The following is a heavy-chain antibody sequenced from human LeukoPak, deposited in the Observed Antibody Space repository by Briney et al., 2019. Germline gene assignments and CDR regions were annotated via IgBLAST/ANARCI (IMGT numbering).Heavy chain of an antibody. Sequence: ASVKVSCKASGYTFTNYYIHWVRQAPGQGLEWMGIITPSSSSTTYAQKFQGRVTMTRDTSTSTVYMELRSLRSEDTAVYYCARSSMIVVVIRDIFDYWGQGTLVTVSS. V-gene: IGHV1-46*01. CDR1: GYTFTNYY. CDR3: ARSSMIVVVIRDIFDY. CDR2: ITPSSSST. J-gene: IGHJ4*02. D-gene: IGHD3-22*01.